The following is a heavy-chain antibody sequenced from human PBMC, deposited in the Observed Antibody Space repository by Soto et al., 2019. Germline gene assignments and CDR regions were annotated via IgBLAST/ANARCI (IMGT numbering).Heavy chain of an antibody. Sequence: ASVKVSCKASGYTFTSYGISWVRQAPGQGLDWMGWISAYNGNTKYAQDLQGRVTMTTDTSTSTAYMELRSLRSDDTAVYYCARFSGGSYNTYYFYYGMDVWGQGXTVTVYS. J-gene: IGHJ6*02. D-gene: IGHD2-15*01. CDR3: ARFSGGSYNTYYFYYGMDV. CDR1: GYTFTSYG. CDR2: ISAYNGNT. V-gene: IGHV1-18*01.